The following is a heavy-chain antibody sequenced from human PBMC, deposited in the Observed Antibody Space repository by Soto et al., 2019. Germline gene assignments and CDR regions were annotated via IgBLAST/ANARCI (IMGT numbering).Heavy chain of an antibody. CDR3: ATHGWDL. D-gene: IGHD6-19*01. CDR2: INGGRA. J-gene: IGHJ5*02. Sequence: EVQLLESGGGLVQPGGSLRLSCAASGFTFSRSDMSWVRQTPGKGLEWVSAINGGRAFYGDSAEGRFTVSRDNSKNTLYLQMNSLRVEDTAIYYCATHGWDLWGQGTLVTVSS. V-gene: IGHV3-23*01. CDR1: GFTFSRSD.